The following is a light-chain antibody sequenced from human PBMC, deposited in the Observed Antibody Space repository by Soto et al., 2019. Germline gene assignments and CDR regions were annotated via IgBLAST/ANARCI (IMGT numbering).Light chain of an antibody. J-gene: IGKJ1*01. V-gene: IGKV1-5*03. CDR1: QSISIW. CDR3: KQYYTYPWT. Sequence: DNQMTQSPPTLSASVGDRVTITCRASQSISIWLAWYQQKPGKAPKLLIYKASSLESGVPSRFSGSGSGTEFTLTISSLQPDDFATYYCKQYYTYPWTFGRGTKVDIK. CDR2: KAS.